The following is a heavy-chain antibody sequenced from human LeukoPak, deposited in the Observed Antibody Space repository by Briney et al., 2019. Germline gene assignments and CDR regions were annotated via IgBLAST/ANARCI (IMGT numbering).Heavy chain of an antibody. Sequence: GGSLRLSCAASEFSVGSNYMTWVRQAPGKGLEWVSLIYSGGSTYYADSVKGRFTISRDNSKNSLYLQMNSLRTEDTAVYYCARENVMGWFDPWGQGTLVTASS. J-gene: IGHJ5*02. V-gene: IGHV3-66*01. CDR3: ARENVMGWFDP. CDR1: EFSVGSNY. CDR2: IYSGGST. D-gene: IGHD1-1*01.